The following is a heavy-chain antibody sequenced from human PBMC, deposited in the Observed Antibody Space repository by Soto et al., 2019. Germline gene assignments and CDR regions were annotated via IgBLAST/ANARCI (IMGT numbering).Heavy chain of an antibody. CDR2: ISYDGSNK. CDR1: GFTFSSYA. V-gene: IGHV3-30-3*01. CDR3: ARISRDIRGWFDP. Sequence: QVQLVESGGGVVQPGRSLRLSCAAFGFTFSSYAMHWVRQAPGKGLEWVAVISYDGSNKYYADSVKGRFTISRDNSKNTLYLQMNSLRAEDTAVYYCARISRDIRGWFDPWGQGTLVTVSS. J-gene: IGHJ5*02.